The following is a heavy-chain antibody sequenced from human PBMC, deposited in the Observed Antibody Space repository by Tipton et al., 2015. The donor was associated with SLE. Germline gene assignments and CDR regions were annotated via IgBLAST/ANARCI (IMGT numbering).Heavy chain of an antibody. Sequence: SLRLSCAASGFTFSSYAMHWVRQAPGKGLEWVAVISYDGSNKYYADSVKGRFTISRDNAKNSLSLQMNSLRAEDTAVYYCAREGDTAMEALDIWGQGTMVTVSS. CDR2: ISYDGSNK. D-gene: IGHD5-18*01. CDR1: GFTFSSYA. CDR3: AREGDTAMEALDI. J-gene: IGHJ3*02. V-gene: IGHV3-30-3*01.